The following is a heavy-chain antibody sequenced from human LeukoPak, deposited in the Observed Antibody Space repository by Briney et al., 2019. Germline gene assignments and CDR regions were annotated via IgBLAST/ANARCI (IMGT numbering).Heavy chain of an antibody. D-gene: IGHD5-18*01. CDR1: GFTFSSYA. J-gene: IGHJ4*02. V-gene: IGHV3-23*01. CDR2: ISGSGGST. CDR3: AKTYTAMVYFDY. Sequence: PGGSLRLSCAASGFTFSSYAMSWVRQAPGKGLEWVSAISGSGGSTYYAESVKGRFTISRDNSKNTLYLQMNSLRAEDTAVYYCAKTYTAMVYFDYWGQGTLVTVSS.